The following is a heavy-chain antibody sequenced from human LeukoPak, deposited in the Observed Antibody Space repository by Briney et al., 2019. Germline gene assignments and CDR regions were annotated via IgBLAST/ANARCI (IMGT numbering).Heavy chain of an antibody. V-gene: IGHV1-2*06. J-gene: IGHJ4*02. CDR3: ARDSRVADDY. D-gene: IGHD2-15*01. CDR2: INPNSGDT. Sequence: ASVKVSCEASGYTFTDYYMHWVRQAPGQGLEWMGRINPNSGDTSFAQKFRGRVTMTRDTSVNTAYMELGRLTSDDTAIYYCARDSRVADDYWGQGTLVTVSS. CDR1: GYTFTDYY.